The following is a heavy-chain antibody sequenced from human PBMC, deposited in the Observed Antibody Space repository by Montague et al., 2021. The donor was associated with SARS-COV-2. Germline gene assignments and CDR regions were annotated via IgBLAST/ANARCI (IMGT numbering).Heavy chain of an antibody. CDR1: GGSISSSSYY. Sequence: SETLSLTCTVSGGSISSSSYYWGWLRQPPGKGLEWIGSVYYTGTTYYNASLKSRVTISVDTSKNQSSLKLSSVTASDTAVYYCASPTYYYDSIGSDAFDIWGQGTMVTVSS. D-gene: IGHD3-22*01. J-gene: IGHJ3*02. CDR3: ASPTYYYDSIGSDAFDI. V-gene: IGHV4-39*01. CDR2: VYYTGTT.